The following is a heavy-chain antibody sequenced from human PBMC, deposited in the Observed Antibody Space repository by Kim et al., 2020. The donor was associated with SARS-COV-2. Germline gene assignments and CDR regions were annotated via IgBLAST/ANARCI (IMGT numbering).Heavy chain of an antibody. V-gene: IGHV3-48*04. D-gene: IGHD3-22*01. J-gene: IGHJ3*02. Sequence: GGSLRLSCAASGFTFSTYSMNWVRQAPGKGLEWVSYIRGSTSTIYYADSVKGRFTISRDNAKNSLYLQMNSLRAEDTAVYYCARVGYYDSSGYLDAFDIWGQGTMVTVSS. CDR1: GFTFSTYS. CDR2: IRGSTSTI. CDR3: ARVGYYDSSGYLDAFDI.